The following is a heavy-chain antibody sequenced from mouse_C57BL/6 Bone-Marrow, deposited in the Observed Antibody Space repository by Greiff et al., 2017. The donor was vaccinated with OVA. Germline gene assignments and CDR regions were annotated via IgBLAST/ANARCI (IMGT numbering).Heavy chain of an antibody. J-gene: IGHJ1*03. V-gene: IGHV2-9-1*01. CDR1: GFSLTSYA. D-gene: IGHD2-1*01. Sequence: QVQLKESGPGLVAPSQRLSITCTVSGFSLTSYAISWVRQPPGKGLEWLGVIWTGGGTNYNSALKSRLSISKDNSKSPVFLKMNSLQTDDTARYYSARKRGYGNYVRYWYFDVWGTGTTVTVSS. CDR2: IWTGGGT. CDR3: ARKRGYGNYVRYWYFDV.